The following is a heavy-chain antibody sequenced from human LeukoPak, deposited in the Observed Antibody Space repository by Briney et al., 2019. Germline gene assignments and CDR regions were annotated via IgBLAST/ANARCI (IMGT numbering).Heavy chain of an antibody. J-gene: IGHJ4*02. CDR3: AREGYSSSWYYFDY. CDR1: GFTFSSYG. D-gene: IGHD6-13*01. V-gene: IGHV3-48*04. CDR2: ISSSGSTI. Sequence: SGGSLRLSCAASGFTFSSYGMSWVRQAPGKGLEWVSYISSSGSTIYYADSVKGRFTISRDNAKNSLYLQMNSLRAEDTAVYYCAREGYSSSWYYFDYWGQGTLVTVSS.